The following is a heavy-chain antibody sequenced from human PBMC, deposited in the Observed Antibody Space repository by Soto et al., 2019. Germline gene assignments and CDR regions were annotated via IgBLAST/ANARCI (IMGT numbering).Heavy chain of an antibody. V-gene: IGHV4-30-4*01. CDR1: GGSISSGDYY. D-gene: IGHD1-20*01. J-gene: IGHJ5*02. CDR2: IYYSGST. Sequence: QVQLQESGPGLVKPSQTLSLTCTVSGGSISSGDYYWSWIRQPPGKGLEWIGYIYYSGSTYYNPSLKSRVTISVDTSKNQFSLKLSSVTAADTAVYYCARDHPGYNWNHNWFDPWGQGTLVTVSS. CDR3: ARDHPGYNWNHNWFDP.